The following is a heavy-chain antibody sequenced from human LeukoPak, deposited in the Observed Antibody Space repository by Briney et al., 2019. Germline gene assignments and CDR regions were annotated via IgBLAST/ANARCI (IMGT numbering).Heavy chain of an antibody. CDR2: IYSTGDT. CDR1: GASINNYY. J-gene: IGHJ4*02. CDR3: AREGGPYRPLDY. V-gene: IGHV4-59*01. Sequence: SETLSLTCTVSGASINNYYWSWVRQPPLKGLEWIGYIYSTGDTSYNPSLESRVSISMDTSKNHFSLEITSVTAADTAVYYCAREGGPYRPLDYSGQGTLVTVSS.